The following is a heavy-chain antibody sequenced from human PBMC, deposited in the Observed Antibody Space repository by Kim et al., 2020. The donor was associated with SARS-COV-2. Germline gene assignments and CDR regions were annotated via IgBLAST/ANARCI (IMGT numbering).Heavy chain of an antibody. CDR2: IYSGGST. CDR3: ARSQLRLGELSSRHWGSGFDY. J-gene: IGHJ4*02. V-gene: IGHV3-53*01. Sequence: GGSLRLSCAASGFTVSSNYMSWVRQAPGKGLEWVSVIYSGGSTYYADSVKGRFTISRDNSKNTLYLQMNSLRAEDTAVYYCARSQLRLGELSSRHWGSGFDYWGQGTLVTVSS. D-gene: IGHD3-16*02. CDR1: GFTVSSNY.